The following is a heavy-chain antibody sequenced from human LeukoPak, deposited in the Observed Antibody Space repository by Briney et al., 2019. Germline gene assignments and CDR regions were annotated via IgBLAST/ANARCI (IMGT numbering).Heavy chain of an antibody. CDR2: VRGKAYAGTT. V-gene: IGHV3-49*04. CDR1: EFTFGDYA. J-gene: IGHJ5*02. D-gene: IGHD3-22*01. Sequence: PGGSLRLSCTASEFTFGDYAMSWVRQAPGQGLEWVGFVRGKAYAGTTEYAPSMKGRFTISRDDSKSIAYLQMNSLKTEDTAVYYCTRSNYDSRTWFDPWGQGTLVTVSS. CDR3: TRSNYDSRTWFDP.